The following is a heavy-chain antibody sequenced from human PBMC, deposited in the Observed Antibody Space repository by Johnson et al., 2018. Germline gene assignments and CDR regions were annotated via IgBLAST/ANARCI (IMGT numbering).Heavy chain of an antibody. V-gene: IGHV1-8*01. CDR3: ARRGGYCSGGSCKYYYYGMDV. J-gene: IGHJ6*02. CDR2: MTPNSGNT. D-gene: IGHD2-15*01. Sequence: QVQLVQSGAEVTKPGASVKVSCKASGYTFTSYDINWVRQATGQGLEWMGWMTPNSGNTGYAQKFQGRVTMTRNTSISTAYLQWSSRKASDTAMYYCARRGGYCSGGSCKYYYYGMDVWGQGTTVTVSS. CDR1: GYTFTSYD.